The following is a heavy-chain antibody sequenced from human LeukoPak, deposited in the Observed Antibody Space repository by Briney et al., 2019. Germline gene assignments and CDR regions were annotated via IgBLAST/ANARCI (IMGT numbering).Heavy chain of an antibody. J-gene: IGHJ6*02. CDR2: ISAYNGNT. D-gene: IGHD3-9*01. CDR1: GYTFTSYG. V-gene: IGHV1-18*01. Sequence: ASVKVSCKASGYTFTSYGISWVRQAPGQGLEWMGWISAYNGNTNYAQKLQGRVTMTTDTSTSTAYMELRSLRSDDTAVYYCAREHYDILSNLMWNYYYGMDVWGQGTTVIVSS. CDR3: AREHYDILSNLMWNYYYGMDV.